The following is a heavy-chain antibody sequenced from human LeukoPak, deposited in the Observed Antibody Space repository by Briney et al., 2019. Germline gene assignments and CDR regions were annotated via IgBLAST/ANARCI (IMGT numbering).Heavy chain of an antibody. CDR3: AKGSGAVAGTRYYFDY. CDR2: ISGSGGST. J-gene: IGHJ4*02. D-gene: IGHD6-19*01. Sequence: GGSLRLSCAASGFTFSSYAMSWVRQAPGKGLEWVSAISGSGGSTYYADSVEGRFTISRDNSKNTLYLQMNSLRAEDTAVYYCAKGSGAVAGTRYYFDYWGQGTLVTVSS. V-gene: IGHV3-23*01. CDR1: GFTFSSYA.